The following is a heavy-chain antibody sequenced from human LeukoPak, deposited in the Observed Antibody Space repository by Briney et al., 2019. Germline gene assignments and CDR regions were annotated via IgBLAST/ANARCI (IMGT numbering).Heavy chain of an antibody. CDR3: ARDRATYYYDSSGYYQPGRYYYGMDV. Sequence: GSLRLPCAASGFTFSSYSMNWVRQAPGKGLEWVSSISSSSSYIYYADSVKSRFTISRDNAKNSLYLQMNSLRAEDTAAYYCARDRATYYYDSSGYYQPGRYYYGMDVWGQGTTVTVSS. CDR1: GFTFSSYS. V-gene: IGHV3-21*01. J-gene: IGHJ6*02. D-gene: IGHD3-22*01. CDR2: ISSSSSYI.